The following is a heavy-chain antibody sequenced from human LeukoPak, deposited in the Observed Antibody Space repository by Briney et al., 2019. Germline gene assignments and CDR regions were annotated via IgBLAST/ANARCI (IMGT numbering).Heavy chain of an antibody. D-gene: IGHD3-3*01. CDR2: IKSKTDGGTT. J-gene: IGHJ4*02. CDR3: TTDYLECLLHPDY. CDR1: GFTFSNAW. Sequence: GGSLRLSCAASGFTFSNAWMSWVRQAPGKGLEWVGRIKSKTDGGTTDYAAPVKGRFTISRDDSENTLYLQMNSLKTEDTAVYYCTTDYLECLLHPDYWGQGTLVTVSS. V-gene: IGHV3-15*01.